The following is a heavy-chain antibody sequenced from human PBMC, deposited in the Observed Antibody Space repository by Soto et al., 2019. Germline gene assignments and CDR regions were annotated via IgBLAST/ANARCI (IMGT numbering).Heavy chain of an antibody. CDR3: ARYYYGSGSYYNGAYYYGMDV. D-gene: IGHD3-10*01. J-gene: IGHJ6*02. Sequence: SQTLSLTCAISGDSVSSNSAAWNWIRQSPSRGLEWLGRTYYRSKWYNDYAVSVKSRITINPDTSKNQFSLQLNSVTPEDTAVYYCARYYYGSGSYYNGAYYYGMDVWGQGTTVTLS. CDR2: TYYRSKWYN. CDR1: GDSVSSNSAA. V-gene: IGHV6-1*01.